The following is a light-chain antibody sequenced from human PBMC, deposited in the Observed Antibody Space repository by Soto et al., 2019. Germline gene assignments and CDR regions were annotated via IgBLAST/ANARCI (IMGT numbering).Light chain of an antibody. CDR2: EVS. CDR1: SSDVGGFKS. CDR3: SSYGGGNNFPYG. Sequence: QSVLTQPPSAPGSPGQSVTISCTGTSSDVGGFKSVSWYLHHPGKAPKLLSYEVSKRTSGGPDRFSGCKSGDTASVTGSGLQAEDEADYYCSSYGGGNNFPYGFGTGTKLTVL. V-gene: IGLV2-8*01. J-gene: IGLJ1*01.